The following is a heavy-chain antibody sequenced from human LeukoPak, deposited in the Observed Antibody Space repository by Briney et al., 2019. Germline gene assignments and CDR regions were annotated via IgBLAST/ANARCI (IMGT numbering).Heavy chain of an antibody. CDR1: GYTFTGYY. J-gene: IGHJ4*02. Sequence: ASVKVSCKAAGYTFTGYYLHWVRRAPGQGLEWMGWINPNSGGTIYAQNFQGRVTLTRDTSISTAYMELSRLRSDDTAVYYCARSRGRISIFGIIITDFNYWGQGTLVTVSS. CDR3: ARSRGRISIFGIIITDFNY. D-gene: IGHD3-3*01. V-gene: IGHV1-2*02. CDR2: INPNSGGT.